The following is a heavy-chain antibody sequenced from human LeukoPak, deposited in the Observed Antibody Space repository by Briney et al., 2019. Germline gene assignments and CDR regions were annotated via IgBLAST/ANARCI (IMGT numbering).Heavy chain of an antibody. V-gene: IGHV1-2*02. CDR3: ARDSRLSGSGN. J-gene: IGHJ4*02. CDR1: GYTFTDYY. D-gene: IGHD6-19*01. CDR2: INPKTGAT. Sequence: ASVKVSCKASGYTFTDYYLHWVRQAPGQGLEWMGWINPKTGATNYAQKFQGRVTMTRDTSISTGNMELSGLRSEDTAVYYCARDSRLSGSGNWGQGTLVTVSS.